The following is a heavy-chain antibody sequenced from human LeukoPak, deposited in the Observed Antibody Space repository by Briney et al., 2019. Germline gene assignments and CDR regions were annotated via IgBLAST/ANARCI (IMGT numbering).Heavy chain of an antibody. D-gene: IGHD4-17*01. Sequence: GGSLGLSCTASGFTFSSYAMSWVRQAPGKGLEWVSAISGSGGSTYYADSVKGRFTISRDNSKNTLYLQMNSLRAEDTAVYYCAKDHGDYESYYLDYWGQGTLVTVSS. V-gene: IGHV3-23*01. CDR1: GFTFSSYA. J-gene: IGHJ4*02. CDR3: AKDHGDYESYYLDY. CDR2: ISGSGGST.